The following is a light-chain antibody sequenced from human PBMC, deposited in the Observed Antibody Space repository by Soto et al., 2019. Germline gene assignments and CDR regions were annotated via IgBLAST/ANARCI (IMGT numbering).Light chain of an antibody. J-gene: IGKJ1*01. V-gene: IGKV1-5*03. CDR2: KAS. CDR3: QQYNPYPTWS. CDR1: QNIRTW. Sequence: DIPMTQFPSTLSASVGDRVTITCRASQNIRTWLAWYQQKPGKAPKLLIYKASNLEGGVPSRFSGSGSGTEFTLTISSLQPDDFATYYCQQYNPYPTWSFGQGTKVEIK.